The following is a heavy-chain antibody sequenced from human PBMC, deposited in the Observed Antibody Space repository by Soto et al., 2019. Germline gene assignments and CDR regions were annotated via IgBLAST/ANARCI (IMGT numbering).Heavy chain of an antibody. Sequence: PSETLSLTCRVSVYTITTYDWSWIRQPAGKGLEWIGRIDTSGNTNYNRSIKSRVTMSVDTSKKQFSLKLTSVTAADTAVYYCARYSNNWFQTEGMDVWGQGTTVTVSS. CDR3: ARYSNNWFQTEGMDV. CDR2: IDTSGNT. J-gene: IGHJ6*02. D-gene: IGHD6-13*01. CDR1: VYTITTYD. V-gene: IGHV4-4*07.